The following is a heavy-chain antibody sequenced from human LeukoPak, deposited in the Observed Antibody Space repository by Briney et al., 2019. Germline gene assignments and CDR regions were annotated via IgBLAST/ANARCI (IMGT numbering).Heavy chain of an antibody. D-gene: IGHD6-19*01. CDR3: ARVKSSGWFDY. Sequence: SGGSLRLSCAASGFTFSSYWMSWVRQAPGKGLEWVANIKQDGSGKYYVDSVKGRFTISRDNAKNSLYLQMNSLRAEDTAVYYCARVKSSGWFDYWGQGTLVTVSS. J-gene: IGHJ4*02. CDR1: GFTFSSYW. V-gene: IGHV3-7*01. CDR2: IKQDGSGK.